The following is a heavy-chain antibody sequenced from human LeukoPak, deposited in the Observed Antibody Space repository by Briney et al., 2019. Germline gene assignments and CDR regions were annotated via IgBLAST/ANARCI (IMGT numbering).Heavy chain of an antibody. Sequence: GGSLRLSCAASGFTFSNYWMTWVRQTPGKGLEWVANIKQDGIEKYSVDSVRGRFTISRDNAKSSLYMQMNSLRAEDTAVYYCARVGELLRSPYYYMDVWGKGTTVTVSS. J-gene: IGHJ6*03. CDR1: GFTFSNYW. V-gene: IGHV3-7*01. CDR2: IKQDGIEK. CDR3: ARVGELLRSPYYYMDV. D-gene: IGHD1-7*01.